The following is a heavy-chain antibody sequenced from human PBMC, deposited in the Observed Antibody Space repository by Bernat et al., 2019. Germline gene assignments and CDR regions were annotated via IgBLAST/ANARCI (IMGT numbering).Heavy chain of an antibody. J-gene: IGHJ3*02. CDR3: ARDPTYYYDSSGYYNAFDI. CDR2: IIPILGIA. Sequence: QVQLVQSGAEVKKPGASAKVSCKASGGTFSSYTISWVRQAPGQGLEWMGRIIPILGIANYAQKFQGRVTITADKSTSTAYMELSSLRSEDTAVYYCARDPTYYYDSSGYYNAFDIWGQGTMVTVSS. D-gene: IGHD3-22*01. CDR1: GGTFSSYT. V-gene: IGHV1-69*04.